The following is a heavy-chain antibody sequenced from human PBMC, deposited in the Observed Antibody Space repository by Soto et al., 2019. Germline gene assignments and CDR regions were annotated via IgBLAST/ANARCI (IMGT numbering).Heavy chain of an antibody. CDR3: AQETSPQPHYVCDI. V-gene: IGHV3-23*01. Sequence: GVLILSCAASGFTFRNFALSWLSQAAGKGLERVSAISEGGDVTVSADSGKGRFTISRDNSKDTLLLHMNSLGVEDTYVYYCAQETSPQPHYVCDIWGQGKMVT. CDR2: ISEGGDVT. J-gene: IGHJ3*02. D-gene: IGHD3-16*01. CDR1: GFTFRNFA.